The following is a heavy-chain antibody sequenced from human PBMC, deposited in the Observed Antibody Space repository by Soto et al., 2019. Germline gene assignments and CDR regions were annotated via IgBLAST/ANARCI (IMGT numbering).Heavy chain of an antibody. V-gene: IGHV4-34*01. J-gene: IGHJ6*03. D-gene: IGHD1-26*01. CDR3: ARRWENYYYMDV. CDR1: GGSFSGYY. Sequence: QVQLQQWGAGLLKPSETLSLTCAVYGGSFSGYYWSWIRQPPGKGLEWIGEINHSGSTNYNPSLKSRLTISVDTSKNQFSMKLSSVTAADTAVYYCARRWENYYYMDVWGKGTTVTVSS. CDR2: INHSGST.